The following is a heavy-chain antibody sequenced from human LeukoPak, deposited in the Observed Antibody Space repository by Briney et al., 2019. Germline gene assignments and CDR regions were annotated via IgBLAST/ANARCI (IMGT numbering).Heavy chain of an antibody. D-gene: IGHD3-22*01. CDR3: AARYDSTGYFQH. CDR2: IYYSGST. Sequence: PSETLSLTCTVSGGSISSGGCYWSWIRQYPGKGLEWIGYIYYSGSTYYNPPLKTRVSISVDTSKNQFSLKLSSVTAADTAVYYCAARYDSTGYFQHWGQGTLVTVSS. CDR1: GGSISSGGCY. V-gene: IGHV4-31*03. J-gene: IGHJ1*01.